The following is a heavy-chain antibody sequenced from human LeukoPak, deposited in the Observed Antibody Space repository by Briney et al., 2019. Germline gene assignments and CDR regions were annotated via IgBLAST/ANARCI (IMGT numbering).Heavy chain of an antibody. CDR1: GFTFSSYA. CDR3: ARDSSGWYYY. CDR2: ISGSGDTT. J-gene: IGHJ4*02. V-gene: IGHV3-23*01. Sequence: PGGSLRLSCAASGFTFSSYAMSWVRQAPGKGLEWVSAISGSGDTTYYADSVKGRFTISRDNSKNTLYLQMNSLRAEDTAVYYCARDSSGWYYYWGQGTLVTVSS. D-gene: IGHD6-19*01.